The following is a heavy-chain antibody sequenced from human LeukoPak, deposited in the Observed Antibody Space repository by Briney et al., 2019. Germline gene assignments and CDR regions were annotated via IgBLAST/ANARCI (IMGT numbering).Heavy chain of an antibody. D-gene: IGHD3-3*01. V-gene: IGHV3-23*01. Sequence: GGSLRLSCAASGFTFSSYAMSWVRQAPGKGLEWVSAISGSGGTTYYADSVKGRFTISRDNSKNTLYLQMNSLRAEDTAIYYCAKGYYDFWSGYYPMDVWGKGTTVTVSS. CDR2: ISGSGGTT. J-gene: IGHJ6*03. CDR3: AKGYYDFWSGYYPMDV. CDR1: GFTFSSYA.